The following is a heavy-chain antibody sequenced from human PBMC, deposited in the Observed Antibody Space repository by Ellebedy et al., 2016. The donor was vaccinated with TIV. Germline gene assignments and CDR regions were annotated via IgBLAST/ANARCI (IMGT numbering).Heavy chain of an antibody. CDR1: GFTFSTYA. CDR2: IGGST. J-gene: IGHJ6*02. D-gene: IGHD3-3*01. CDR3: AKADVGFFDSSGKFRTSQYFGMDV. V-gene: IGHV3-23*01. Sequence: GESLKISXAASGFTFSTYAMNWVRQSPGKGLEWVSAIGGSTYYADSVKGRFTIYRDNSKNTLFLQMNNLRAEDTARYYCAKADVGFFDSSGKFRTSQYFGMDVWGQGTTVTVSS.